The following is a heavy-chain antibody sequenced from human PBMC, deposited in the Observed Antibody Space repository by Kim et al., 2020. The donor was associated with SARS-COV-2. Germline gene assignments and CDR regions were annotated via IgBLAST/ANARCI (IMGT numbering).Heavy chain of an antibody. CDR3: ASGGSIAARVPSNWFDP. J-gene: IGHJ5*02. D-gene: IGHD6-6*01. V-gene: IGHV1-2*06. CDR2: INPNSGGT. Sequence: ASVKVSCKASGYTFTGYYMHWVRQAPGQGLEWMGRINPNSGGTNYAQKFQGRVTMTRDTSISTAYMELSRLRSDDTAVYYCASGGSIAARVPSNWFDPWGQGTLVTVSS. CDR1: GYTFTGYY.